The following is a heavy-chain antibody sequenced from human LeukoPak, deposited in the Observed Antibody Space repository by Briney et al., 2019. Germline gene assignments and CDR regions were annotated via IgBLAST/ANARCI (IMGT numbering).Heavy chain of an antibody. D-gene: IGHD5-12*01. CDR1: EFTFNNYW. Sequence: PGGSLRLSCAASEFTFNNYWMTWIRQAPGKGLEWVSYISSSGSTIYYADSVKGRFIISRDNAKNSLYLQMNSLRAEDTAVYYCARDLRGYSGYDGETVDYWGQGTLVTVSS. CDR3: ARDLRGYSGYDGETVDY. CDR2: ISSSGSTI. V-gene: IGHV3-11*01. J-gene: IGHJ4*02.